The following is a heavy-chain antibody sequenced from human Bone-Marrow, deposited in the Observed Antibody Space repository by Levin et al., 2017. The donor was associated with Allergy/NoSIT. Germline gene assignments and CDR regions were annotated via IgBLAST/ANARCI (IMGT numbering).Heavy chain of an antibody. V-gene: IGHV3-48*01. J-gene: IGHJ4*02. CDR2: INSSSGTI. Sequence: PGESLKISCATSGFTFSSYSMNWVRQAPGKGLEWVPYINSSSGTIYYADSVKGRFTISRDNAKKSLYLQMSSLRVEDTAVYYCVRGLPDYWGQGTLVTVSS. CDR3: VRGLPDY. CDR1: GFTFSSYS.